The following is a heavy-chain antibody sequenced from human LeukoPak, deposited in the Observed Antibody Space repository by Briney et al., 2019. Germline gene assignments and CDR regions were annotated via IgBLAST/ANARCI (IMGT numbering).Heavy chain of an antibody. Sequence: GGSLRLSCAASGFTFSSYGMHWVRQAPGKGLEWVAFIRYDGSNKYYADSVKGRFTISRDNSKNTLYLQMNSLRAEDTAVYYCAKPPTYYYDSSGYYYWGQGTLVTVSS. CDR3: AKPPTYYYDSSGYYY. V-gene: IGHV3-30*02. D-gene: IGHD3-22*01. CDR1: GFTFSSYG. CDR2: IRYDGSNK. J-gene: IGHJ4*02.